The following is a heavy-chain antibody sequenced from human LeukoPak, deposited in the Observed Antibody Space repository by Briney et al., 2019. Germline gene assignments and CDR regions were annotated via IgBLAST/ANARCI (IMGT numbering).Heavy chain of an antibody. CDR1: GFTFSSYA. CDR3: ARAKGGYSYGYSDY. V-gene: IGHV3-48*01. Sequence: PGGSLRLSCAASGFTFSSYAMNWVRQAPGKGLEWVSYISSSSSTIYYADSVKGRFTISRDNAKNSLYLQMNSVRAEDTAAYYCARAKGGYSYGYSDYWGQGTLVTVSS. CDR2: ISSSSSTI. J-gene: IGHJ4*02. D-gene: IGHD5-18*01.